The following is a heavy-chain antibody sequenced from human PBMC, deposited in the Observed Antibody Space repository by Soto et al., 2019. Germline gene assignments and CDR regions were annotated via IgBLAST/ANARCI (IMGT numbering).Heavy chain of an antibody. J-gene: IGHJ6*02. CDR1: GYTFTGCY. V-gene: IGHV1-2*02. D-gene: IGHD4-4*01. CDR2: INPNSGGT. Sequence: ASVKVSCKASGYTFTGCYMHWVRQAPGQGLEWMGWINPNSGGTNYAQKFQGRVTMTRDTSISTAYMELSRLRSDDTAVYYCARDSLDYSDYYYYYGMDVWGQGTTVTVSS. CDR3: ARDSLDYSDYYYYYGMDV.